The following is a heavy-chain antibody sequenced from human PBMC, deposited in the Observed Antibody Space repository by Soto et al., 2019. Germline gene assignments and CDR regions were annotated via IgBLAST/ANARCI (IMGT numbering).Heavy chain of an antibody. D-gene: IGHD1-26*01. CDR3: ARIVVGATVDL. CDR2: ISYTGDT. CDR1: GDSVSSDRYF. J-gene: IGHJ5*02. Sequence: SETLSLTCSVSGDSVSSDRYFWTWIRQPPGKGLEWIAYISYTGDTNYNPSLKSRVTISVDTSRNQFSLTLTSVTAADTAVYFCARIVVGATVDLWGQGSLVTVLL. V-gene: IGHV4-61*01.